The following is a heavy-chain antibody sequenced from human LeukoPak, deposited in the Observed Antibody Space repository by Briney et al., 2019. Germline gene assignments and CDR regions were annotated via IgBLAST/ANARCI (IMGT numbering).Heavy chain of an antibody. D-gene: IGHD3-10*01. Sequence: GGSLRLSCAVSGLTFSNYAMSWVRQAPGKGLEWVSAISGSGGTTYYGDSVKGRFTISRDNSKNTLYLQMNSLRAEDTAVYYCAKGGDYYGSGTYYKNNWFDPWGQGTLVIVSS. V-gene: IGHV3-23*01. CDR1: GLTFSNYA. CDR2: ISGSGGTT. J-gene: IGHJ5*02. CDR3: AKGGDYYGSGTYYKNNWFDP.